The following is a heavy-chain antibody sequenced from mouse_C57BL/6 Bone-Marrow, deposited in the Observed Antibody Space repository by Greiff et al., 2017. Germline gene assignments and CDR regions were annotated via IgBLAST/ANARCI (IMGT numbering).Heavy chain of an antibody. V-gene: IGHV1-55*01. D-gene: IGHD2-5*01. J-gene: IGHJ1*03. CDR2: IYPGSGST. CDR3: ARPYYSNYWYFDV. CDR1: GYTFTSYW. Sequence: QVQLQQPGAELVKPGASVKMSCKSSGYTFTSYWITWVRQSPGQGLEWIGDIYPGSGSTNYNEKFKSKATLPLDTSSSTAYMQLSRLTSEDSADYYCARPYYSNYWYFDVWGTGTTVTVSA.